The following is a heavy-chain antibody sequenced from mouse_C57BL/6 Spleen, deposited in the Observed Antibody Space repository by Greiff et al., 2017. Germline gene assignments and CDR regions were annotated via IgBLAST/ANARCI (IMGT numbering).Heavy chain of an antibody. CDR3: ARGKGYCDY. J-gene: IGHJ2*01. Sequence: EVQLQESGGGLVQPGGSLKLSCAASGFTFSDSGMHWVRQAPEKGLEWVAYISSGSSTIYYADTVKGRFTITRDNAKNTLFLQMTSLRSEDTAMYYCARGKGYCDYWGQGTTLTVSS. CDR1: GFTFSDSG. V-gene: IGHV5-17*01. CDR2: ISSGSSTI.